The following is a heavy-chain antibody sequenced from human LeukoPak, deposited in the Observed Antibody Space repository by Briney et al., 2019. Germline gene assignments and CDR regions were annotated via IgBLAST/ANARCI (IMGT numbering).Heavy chain of an antibody. J-gene: IGHJ4*02. D-gene: IGHD3-3*01. CDR3: ARVSPYYDFWSGYYYYFDY. CDR1: GGSFSGYY. CDR2: INHSRST. Sequence: SETLSLTCAVYGGSFSGYYWSWIRQPPGKGLEWIGEINHSRSTNYNPSLKSRVTISVDTSKNQFSLKLSSVTAADTAVYYCARVSPYYDFWSGYYYYFDYWGQGTLVTVSS. V-gene: IGHV4-34*01.